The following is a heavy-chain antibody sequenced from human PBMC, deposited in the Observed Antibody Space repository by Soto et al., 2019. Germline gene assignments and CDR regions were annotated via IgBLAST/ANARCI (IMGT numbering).Heavy chain of an antibody. CDR3: ARTWIGSPFDF. Sequence: SETLSLTCNVSGASVGRDDYYWSWIRQQPGKGLEWIGYIYHSGNTNYNPSLKSRLTISVDTSKNQFSLQLRSVTAADTAVYYCARTWIGSPFDFWGQGSLVTVSS. D-gene: IGHD5-12*01. J-gene: IGHJ4*02. CDR2: IYHSGNT. CDR1: GASVGRDDYY. V-gene: IGHV4-31*03.